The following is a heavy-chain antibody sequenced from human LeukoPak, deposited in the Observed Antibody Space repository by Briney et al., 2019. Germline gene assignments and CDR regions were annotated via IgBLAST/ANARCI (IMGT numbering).Heavy chain of an antibody. CDR2: IYSGGST. V-gene: IGHV3-53*01. J-gene: IGHJ4*02. Sequence: PGGSLRLSCAASGFTVSSNYMSWVRQAPGKGLEWVSVIYSGGSTYYADSVKGRFTISRVNAKNSLYLQMNSLRAEDTAVYYCARGGPGGSFDYWGQGTLVTVSS. D-gene: IGHD4-23*01. CDR1: GFTVSSNY. CDR3: ARGGPGGSFDY.